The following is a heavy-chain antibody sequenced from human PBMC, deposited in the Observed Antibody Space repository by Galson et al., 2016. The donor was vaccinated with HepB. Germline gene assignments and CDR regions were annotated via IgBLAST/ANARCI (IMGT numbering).Heavy chain of an antibody. J-gene: IGHJ6*02. CDR2: ISSDGSDK. Sequence: FLRLSCAASGFSFRNYAMPWIRQAPGKGLEWVSVISSDGSDKYYADSVKGRFTISRDNSKNTLYLHMNSLRGEDTAVYFCARGPGNYNRGREHYYGMDVWGQGTTVTVSS. D-gene: IGHD3-10*01. V-gene: IGHV3-30*04. CDR1: GFSFRNYA. CDR3: ARGPGNYNRGREHYYGMDV.